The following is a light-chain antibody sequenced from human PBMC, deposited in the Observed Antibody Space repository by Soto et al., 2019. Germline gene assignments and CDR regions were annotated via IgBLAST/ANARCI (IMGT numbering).Light chain of an antibody. CDR3: QQSYSNPPG. CDR1: QSISSY. Sequence: DIQMSQSPSSLSASVGDRVTITCRASQSISSYLNWYQQTPGKAPKLLIYAASSLQSGVPSRFSGNGSGTDFTLPISSLQPEDFETYYCQQSYSNPPGFGQGTRLEIK. J-gene: IGKJ5*01. CDR2: AAS. V-gene: IGKV1-39*01.